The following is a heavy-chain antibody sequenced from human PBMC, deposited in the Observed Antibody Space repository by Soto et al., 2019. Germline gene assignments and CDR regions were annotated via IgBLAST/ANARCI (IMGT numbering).Heavy chain of an antibody. Sequence: EVHLVESGGGLVQPGGSLRLSCAASGFTFRSFTMNWVRQAPGKGLEWVSTISSNSAYIYYTDALRGRFTISRDNAKNSLHLQMNSLRAENTAVYYCTRDASRDSSARGWFDPWGPGTLVIVSS. CDR3: TRDASRDSSARGWFDP. CDR1: GFTFRSFT. D-gene: IGHD6-13*01. J-gene: IGHJ5*02. CDR2: ISSNSAYI. V-gene: IGHV3-21*01.